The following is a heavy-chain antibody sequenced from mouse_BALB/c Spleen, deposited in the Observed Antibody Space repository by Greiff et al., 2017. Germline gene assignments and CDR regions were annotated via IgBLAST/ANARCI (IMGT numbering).Heavy chain of an antibody. CDR3: ARAYYRYDGGYYFDY. CDR2: ISYDGSN. V-gene: IGHV3-6*02. CDR1: GYSITSGYY. J-gene: IGHJ2*01. D-gene: IGHD2-14*01. Sequence: EVQLQESGPGLVKPSQSLSLTCSVTGYSITSGYYWNWIRQFPGNKLEWMGYISYDGSNNYNPSLKNRISITRDTSKNQFFLKLNSVTTEDTATYYCARAYYRYDGGYYFDYWGQGTTLTVSS.